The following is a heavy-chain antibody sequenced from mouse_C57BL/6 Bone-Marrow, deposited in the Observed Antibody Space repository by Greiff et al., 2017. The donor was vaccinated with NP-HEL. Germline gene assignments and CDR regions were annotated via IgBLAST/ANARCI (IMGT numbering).Heavy chain of an antibody. CDR3: ASGDWGGDYAMDY. D-gene: IGHD4-1*01. J-gene: IGHJ4*01. CDR1: GYTFTDYY. CDR2: INPYNGGT. V-gene: IGHV1-19*01. Sequence: EVKLMESGPVLVKPGASVKMSCKASGYTFTDYYMNWVKQSHGKSLEWIGVINPYNGGTSYNQKFKGKATLTVDKSSSTAYMELYSLTSEDSAVYYCASGDWGGDYAMDYWGQGTSVTVSS.